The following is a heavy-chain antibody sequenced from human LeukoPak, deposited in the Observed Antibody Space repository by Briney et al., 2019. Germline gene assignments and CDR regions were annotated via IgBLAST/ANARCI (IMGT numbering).Heavy chain of an antibody. J-gene: IGHJ4*02. CDR3: ARGSGSYHTAYMN. V-gene: IGHV5-51*01. CDR2: IYPGYSDT. CDR1: GYRLKSYW. D-gene: IGHD1-26*01. Sequence: GESLKIYCKGSGYRLKSYWIGLVRQMPGKGLEWVGIIYPGYSDTRYSPSLQGQVTTSADKSLSTAYLQWSSLKASDTAMYYCARGSGSYHTAYMNWGQGSPVTVSS.